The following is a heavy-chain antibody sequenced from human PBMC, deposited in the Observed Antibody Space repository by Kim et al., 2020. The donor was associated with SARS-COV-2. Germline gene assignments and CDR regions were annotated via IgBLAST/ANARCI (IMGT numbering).Heavy chain of an antibody. Sequence: GGSLRLSCAASGFTFSSYAMSWVRQAPGKGLEWVSAISGSGGSTYYADSVKGRFTISRDNSKNTLYLQMNSLRAEDTAVYYCAKLLPNKRYCSGGSCYQPPDYWGQGTLVTVSS. CDR1: GFTFSSYA. CDR3: AKLLPNKRYCSGGSCYQPPDY. J-gene: IGHJ4*02. V-gene: IGHV3-23*01. D-gene: IGHD2-15*01. CDR2: ISGSGGST.